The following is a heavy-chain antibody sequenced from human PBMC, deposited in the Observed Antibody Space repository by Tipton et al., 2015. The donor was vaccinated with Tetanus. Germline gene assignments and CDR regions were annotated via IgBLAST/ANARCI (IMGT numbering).Heavy chain of an antibody. CDR3: ARNTVAGTVTFDY. CDR2: IYGTGTT. V-gene: IGHV4-4*07. J-gene: IGHJ4*02. Sequence: TLSLTCTVSSGSFSSSYWTWIRQAAGKGLQWIGRIYGTGTTDYNPSLQSRVTMSIDTSKNQVSLKLTSVTAADTAVYYCARNTVAGTVTFDYWGQGTLVTVSS. D-gene: IGHD6-19*01. CDR1: SGSFSSSY.